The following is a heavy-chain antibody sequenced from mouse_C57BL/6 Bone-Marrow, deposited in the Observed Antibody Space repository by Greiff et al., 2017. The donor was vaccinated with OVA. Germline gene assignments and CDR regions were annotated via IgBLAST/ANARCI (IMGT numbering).Heavy chain of an antibody. CDR3: AKNYGSSPDY. CDR1: GFSLTSYG. D-gene: IGHD1-1*01. V-gene: IGHV2-4*01. CDR2: IWSGGST. Sequence: VQGVESGPGLVQPSQSLSITCTVSGFSLTSYGVHWVRQPPGKGLEWLGVIWSGGSTDYNAAFISRLSISKDNSKFQVFFKMNSMQPDDTAIYYCAKNYGSSPDYWGQGTTLTVSS. J-gene: IGHJ2*01.